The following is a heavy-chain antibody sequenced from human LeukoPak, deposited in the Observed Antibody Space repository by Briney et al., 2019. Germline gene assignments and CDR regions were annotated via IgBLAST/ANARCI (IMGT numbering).Heavy chain of an antibody. CDR3: ATEIVGYGDVHYFDS. CDR2: FNPEDAET. Sequence: ASVKVSCKVSGYTLTEISMHWVRQAPGQGGEWVGRFNPEDAETIYARSFPGRLTVTEDTSTDTAYMELSSLRSEDTAMYYCATEIVGYGDVHYFDSWGQGTLVTVSS. CDR1: GYTLTEIS. D-gene: IGHD4-17*01. J-gene: IGHJ4*02. V-gene: IGHV1-24*01.